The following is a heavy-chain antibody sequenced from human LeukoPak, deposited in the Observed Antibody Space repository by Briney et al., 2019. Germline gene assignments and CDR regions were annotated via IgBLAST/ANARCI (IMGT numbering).Heavy chain of an antibody. CDR3: ARYPGYCSSTSCYV. D-gene: IGHD2-2*01. J-gene: IGHJ4*02. Sequence: GGSLRLSCAASGFTFSSYSMNWVRQAPGKGLEWVSSISSSSSYIYYADSVKGRFTISRDNAKNSLYLQMNSLRAEDAAAYYCARYPGYCSSTSCYVWGQGTLVTVSS. CDR2: ISSSSSYI. CDR1: GFTFSSYS. V-gene: IGHV3-21*01.